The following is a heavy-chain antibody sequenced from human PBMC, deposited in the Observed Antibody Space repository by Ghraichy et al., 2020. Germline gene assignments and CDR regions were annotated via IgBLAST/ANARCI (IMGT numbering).Heavy chain of an antibody. CDR3: ARSQWKPTGYSSSWYPSRGMDV. CDR1: GGSFSGYY. D-gene: IGHD6-13*01. CDR2: INHSGST. J-gene: IGHJ6*02. V-gene: IGHV4-34*01. Sequence: SETLSLTCAVYGGSFSGYYWSWIRQPPGKGLEWIGEINHSGSTNYNPSLKSRVTISVDTSKNQFSLKLSSVTAADTAVYYCARSQWKPTGYSSSWYPSRGMDVWGQGTTVTVSS.